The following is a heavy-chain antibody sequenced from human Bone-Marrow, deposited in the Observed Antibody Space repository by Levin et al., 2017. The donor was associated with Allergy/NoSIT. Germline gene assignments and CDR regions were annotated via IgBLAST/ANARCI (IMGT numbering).Heavy chain of an antibody. CDR2: IYYSGST. V-gene: IGHV4-59*01. CDR1: GGSISSYY. CDR3: ARALGQVRGVIIGWFDP. D-gene: IGHD3-10*01. J-gene: IGHJ5*02. Sequence: PSETLSLTCTVSGGSISSYYWSWIRQPPGKGLEWIGYIYYSGSTNYNPSLKSRVTISVDTSKNQFSLKLSSVTAADTAVYYCARALGQVRGVIIGWFDPWGQGTLVTVSS.